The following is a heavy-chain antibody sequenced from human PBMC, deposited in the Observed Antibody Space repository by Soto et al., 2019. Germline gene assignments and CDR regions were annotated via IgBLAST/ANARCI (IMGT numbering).Heavy chain of an antibody. CDR1: GYTFTSYG. D-gene: IGHD6-13*01. CDR3: ARDYSSSWYGAFDI. Sequence: ASVKVSCKASGYTFTSYGISWVRQAPGQGLEWMGWISAYNGNTNYAQKLQGRVTMTTDTSTSTAYMELRSLRSDDTAVYYCARDYSSSWYGAFDIWGQGTMVTVSS. V-gene: IGHV1-18*01. CDR2: ISAYNGNT. J-gene: IGHJ3*02.